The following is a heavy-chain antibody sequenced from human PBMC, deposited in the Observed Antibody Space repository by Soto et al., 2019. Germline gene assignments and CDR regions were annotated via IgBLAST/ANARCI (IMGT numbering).Heavy chain of an antibody. CDR2: ISYDGSNK. V-gene: IGHV3-30*18. Sequence: QVQLVESGGGVVQPGRSLRLSCAASGFTFSSYGMHWVRQAPGKGLEWVAVISYDGSNKYYADSVKGRFTISRDNSKNTLYLQMNSLRAEDTAVYYCAKDALRYFDWPNPDYYYYGMDVWGQGTTVTVSS. CDR3: AKDALRYFDWPNPDYYYYGMDV. J-gene: IGHJ6*02. CDR1: GFTFSSYG. D-gene: IGHD3-9*01.